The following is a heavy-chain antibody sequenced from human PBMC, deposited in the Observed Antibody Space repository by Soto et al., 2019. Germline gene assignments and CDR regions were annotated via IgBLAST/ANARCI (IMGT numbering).Heavy chain of an antibody. Sequence: SVKVSCKASGGTFSSYAISWVRQAPGQGLEWMGGIIPIFGTANYAQKFQGRVTITADESTSTAYMELSSLRSEDTTVYYCARTRHGGYDWWYFDYWGQGTLVTVS. CDR1: GGTFSSYA. CDR3: ARTRHGGYDWWYFDY. V-gene: IGHV1-69*13. CDR2: IIPIFGTA. J-gene: IGHJ4*02. D-gene: IGHD5-12*01.